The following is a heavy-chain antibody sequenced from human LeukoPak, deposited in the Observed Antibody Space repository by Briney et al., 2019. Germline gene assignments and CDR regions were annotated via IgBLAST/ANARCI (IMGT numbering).Heavy chain of an antibody. CDR1: GFTFSDYY. J-gene: IGHJ3*02. D-gene: IGHD3-22*01. Sequence: GGSLRLSCAASGFTFSDYYMSWIRQAPGRGLEWVSYISSSGSTIYYADSVKGRFTISRDNAKNSLYLQMNSLRAEDTAVYYCARCLYDSSGYYYHAFDIWGQGTMVTVSS. CDR3: ARCLYDSSGYYYHAFDI. V-gene: IGHV3-11*01. CDR2: ISSSGSTI.